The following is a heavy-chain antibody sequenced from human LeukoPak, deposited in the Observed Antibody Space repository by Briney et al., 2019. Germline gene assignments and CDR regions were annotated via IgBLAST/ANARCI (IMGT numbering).Heavy chain of an antibody. CDR2: IYTSGST. V-gene: IGHV4-4*07. CDR1: GGSISSYY. CDR3: ARIVGPAATPEAFDI. J-gene: IGHJ3*02. Sequence: SETLSLTCTVSGGSISSYYWSWIRQLAGKGLEWIGRIYTSGSTNYNPSLKSRVTMSVDTSKNQFSLKLSSVTAADTAVYYCARIVGPAATPEAFDIWGQGTMVTVSS. D-gene: IGHD2-2*01.